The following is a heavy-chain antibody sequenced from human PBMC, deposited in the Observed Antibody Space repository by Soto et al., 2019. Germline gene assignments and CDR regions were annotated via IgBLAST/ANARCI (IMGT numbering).Heavy chain of an antibody. CDR1: GFTFSSYA. D-gene: IGHD3-9*01. V-gene: IGHV3-23*01. CDR3: ARDVYYDILTGSLDY. Sequence: GGSLRLSCAASGFTFSSYAMSWVRQAPGKGLEWVSAISGSGGSTYYADSVKGRFTISRDNAKNSLYLQMNSLRAEDTAVYYCARDVYYDILTGSLDYWGQGTLVTVSS. J-gene: IGHJ4*02. CDR2: ISGSGGST.